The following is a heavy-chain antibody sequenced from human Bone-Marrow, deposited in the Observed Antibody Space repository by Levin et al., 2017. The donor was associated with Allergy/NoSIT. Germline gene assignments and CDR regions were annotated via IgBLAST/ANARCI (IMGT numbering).Heavy chain of an antibody. Sequence: VASVKVSCAASGFTFSSYAMHWVRQAPGRGLDWVSYISSSGSAIYYKDSVEGRFTISRDNAKNSLFLQMNSLRDEDTAVYFCVRDGYSFGYPPIWGQGTLVTVSS. CDR2: ISSSGSAI. D-gene: IGHD5-18*01. V-gene: IGHV3-48*02. J-gene: IGHJ4*02. CDR1: GFTFSSYA. CDR3: VRDGYSFGYPPI.